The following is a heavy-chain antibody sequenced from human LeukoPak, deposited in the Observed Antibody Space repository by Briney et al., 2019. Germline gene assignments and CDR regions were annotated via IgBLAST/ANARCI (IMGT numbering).Heavy chain of an antibody. CDR1: GGSISSSSYY. CDR2: IYYSGST. J-gene: IGHJ4*02. V-gene: IGHV4-39*02. CDR3: ARERAVTTYYYFDY. D-gene: IGHD4-17*01. Sequence: PSETLSLTCTVSGGSISSSSYYWGWIRQPPGKGLEWIGSIYYSGSTYYNPSLKSRVTISVDTSKNQFSLKLSSVTAADTAVYYCARERAVTTYYYFDYWGQGTLVTVSS.